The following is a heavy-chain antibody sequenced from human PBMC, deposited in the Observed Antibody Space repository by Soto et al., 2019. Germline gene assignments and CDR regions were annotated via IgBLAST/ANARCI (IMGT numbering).Heavy chain of an antibody. CDR3: AKVPYDFWSGYWHPTHFRQTGALGNDY. Sequence: PGGSLRLSCAASGFTFSSYAMSWVRQAPGKGLEWVSAISGSGGSTYYADSVKGRFTISGDNSKNTLYLQMNSLRAEDTAVYYCAKVPYDFWSGYWHPTHFRQTGALGNDYWGQGTLVTVSS. V-gene: IGHV3-23*01. J-gene: IGHJ4*02. CDR2: ISGSGGST. CDR1: GFTFSSYA. D-gene: IGHD3-3*01.